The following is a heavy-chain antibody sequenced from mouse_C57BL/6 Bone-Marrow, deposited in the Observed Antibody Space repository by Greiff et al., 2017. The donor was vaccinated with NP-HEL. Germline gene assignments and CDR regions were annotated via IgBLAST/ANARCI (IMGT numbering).Heavy chain of an antibody. D-gene: IGHD2-3*01. V-gene: IGHV1-54*01. Sequence: VQLQQSGAELVRPGTSVKVSCKASGYAFTNYLIEWVKQRPGQGLEWIGVINPGSGGTNYNEKFKGKATLTADKSSSTAYMQLSSLTSEDSAVYFCARGQGNCYYPFYYAMDYWGQGTSVTVSS. J-gene: IGHJ4*01. CDR3: ARGQGNCYYPFYYAMDY. CDR1: GYAFTNYL. CDR2: INPGSGGT.